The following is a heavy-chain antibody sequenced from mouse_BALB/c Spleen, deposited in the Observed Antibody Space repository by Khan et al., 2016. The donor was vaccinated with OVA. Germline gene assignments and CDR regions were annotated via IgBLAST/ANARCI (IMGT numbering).Heavy chain of an antibody. CDR1: GYSITSDYA. Sequence: VQLQQSGPGLVKPSQSLSLTCTVTGYSITSDYAWNWIRQFPGNKLEWMGYISYSGSTSYTPSLKSRISITRDTSKHQLFLQLNSVTTDDTATYYCARGRAYWGQGTLVSVSA. D-gene: IGHD3-3*01. CDR2: ISYSGST. J-gene: IGHJ3*01. CDR3: ARGRAY. V-gene: IGHV3-2*02.